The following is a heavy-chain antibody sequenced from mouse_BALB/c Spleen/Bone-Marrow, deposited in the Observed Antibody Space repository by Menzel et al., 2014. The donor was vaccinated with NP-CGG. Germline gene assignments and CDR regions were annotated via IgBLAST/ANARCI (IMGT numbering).Heavy chain of an antibody. CDR2: IHYSGST. J-gene: IGHJ4*01. Sequence: EVMLVESGPDLVKPSQSLSLPCTVIGYSITSGYSWHWIRQFPGNNLEWMGYIHYSGSTGYNPSLKSRISITRDTSKNQFFLQLNSVTTEDTATYYCARRGDRLYAMDYWGQGTSVTVSS. V-gene: IGHV3-1*02. CDR1: GYSITSGYS. CDR3: ARRGDRLYAMDY. D-gene: IGHD3-3*01.